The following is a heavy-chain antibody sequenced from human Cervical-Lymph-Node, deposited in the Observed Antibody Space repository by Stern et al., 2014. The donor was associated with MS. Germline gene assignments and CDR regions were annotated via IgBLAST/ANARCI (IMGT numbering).Heavy chain of an antibody. D-gene: IGHD2-8*01. CDR3: ARIPTNGYFDY. Sequence: QVTLKESGPALVKPTQTLTLTCNFSGFSLSTSGMRVSWIRQPPGKSLEWLERIDWDDDKFYSTSLKTRLTISKDTSKNQVVLTMTNMDPVDTATYYCARIPTNGYFDYWGQGTLVTVSS. CDR2: IDWDDDK. V-gene: IGHV2-70*04. J-gene: IGHJ4*02. CDR1: GFSLSTSGMR.